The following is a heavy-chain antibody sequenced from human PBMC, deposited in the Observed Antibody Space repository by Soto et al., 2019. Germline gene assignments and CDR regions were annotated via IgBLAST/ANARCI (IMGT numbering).Heavy chain of an antibody. V-gene: IGHV4-59*08. D-gene: IGHD6-6*01. CDR2: IYYSGST. CDR3: ARHSSSSGFYYYYIDV. Sequence: TSETLSLTCTVSGGSISSYYWSWIRQPPGKGLEWIGYIYYSGSTNYNPSLKSRVTISVDTSKNQFSLKLSSVTAADTAVYYCARHSSSSGFYYYYIDVWGKGTTVTVSS. J-gene: IGHJ6*03. CDR1: GGSISSYY.